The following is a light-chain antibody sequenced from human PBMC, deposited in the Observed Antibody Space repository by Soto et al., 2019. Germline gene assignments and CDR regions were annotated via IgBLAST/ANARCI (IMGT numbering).Light chain of an antibody. J-gene: IGLJ1*01. Sequence: QSVLTQPPSVSAAPGQKVTISCSGSSSNIGNNYVSWYQQLLGTAPKLLIYENNKRPSGIPDRFSGSKSGTSATLGITGLQTGDEADYYCGTWDSSLSAGFYVFGTGTKLTVL. CDR2: ENN. CDR1: SSNIGNNY. CDR3: GTWDSSLSAGFYV. V-gene: IGLV1-51*02.